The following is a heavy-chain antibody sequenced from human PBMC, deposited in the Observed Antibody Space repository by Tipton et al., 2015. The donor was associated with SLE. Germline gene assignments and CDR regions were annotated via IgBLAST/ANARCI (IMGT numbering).Heavy chain of an antibody. CDR2: IYYSGST. CDR3: ARDRGGGPHPDAFDI. Sequence: TLSLTCTVSGGSISSYYWSWIRQPPGKGLEWIGYIYYSGSTNYNPSLKSRVTISVDTSKNQFSLKLSSVTAADTAVYYCARDRGGGPHPDAFDILGQGTKVNVS. CDR1: GGSISSYY. D-gene: IGHD2-15*01. J-gene: IGHJ3*02. V-gene: IGHV4-59*01.